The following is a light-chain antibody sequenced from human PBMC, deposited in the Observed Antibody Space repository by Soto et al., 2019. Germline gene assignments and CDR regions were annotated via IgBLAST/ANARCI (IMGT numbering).Light chain of an antibody. Sequence: EVVMTQSPATLYVSPGERVTLSCRASQAVGYNLAWYQHKPGQAPRLLIYGASTRVTSIPTRFSGSGSGTEFTLTFSSLQSEDFAIYYCQQSYTFGQGTKLEIK. J-gene: IGKJ2*01. CDR1: QAVGYN. CDR3: QQSYT. V-gene: IGKV3-15*01. CDR2: GAS.